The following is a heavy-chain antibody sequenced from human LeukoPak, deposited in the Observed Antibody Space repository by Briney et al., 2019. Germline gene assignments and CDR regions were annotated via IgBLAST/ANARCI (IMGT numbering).Heavy chain of an antibody. CDR1: GFTFSSYE. CDR3: TRESTSGHGGGAFDI. Sequence: GGSLRLSCAASGFTFSSYEMSWVRQAPGKGLEWIAYISSSGTSKNYADSVKGRFTISRDNAKNSLYLQMSSLRAEDTAVYHCTRESTSGHGGGAFDIWGQGTMVTVSS. J-gene: IGHJ3*02. D-gene: IGHD1-1*01. V-gene: IGHV3-48*03. CDR2: ISSSGTSK.